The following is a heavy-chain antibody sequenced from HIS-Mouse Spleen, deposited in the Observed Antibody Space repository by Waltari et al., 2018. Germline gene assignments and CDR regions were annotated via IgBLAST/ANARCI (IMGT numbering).Heavy chain of an antibody. V-gene: IGHV1-2*02. CDR3: ARAVGFGELLPGDY. CDR2: INPNSGGT. D-gene: IGHD3-10*01. CDR1: GYTFTGYY. J-gene: IGHJ4*02. Sequence: QVQLVQSGAEVKTPGASVKASCQASGYTFTGYYTHWVRQAPGQGLEWMGWINPNSGGTNYAQKFQGRVTMTRDTSISTAYMELSRLRSDDTAVYYCARAVGFGELLPGDYWGQGTLVTVSS.